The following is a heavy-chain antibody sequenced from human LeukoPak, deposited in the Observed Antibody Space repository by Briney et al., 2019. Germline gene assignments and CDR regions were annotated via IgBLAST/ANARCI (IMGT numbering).Heavy chain of an antibody. CDR3: ARTLYSSGWYDY. CDR2: ISGSGGNT. CDR1: GFTFSSSA. Sequence: PGGSLRLSCAASGFTFSSSAMSWVRQAPGKGLEWVSAISGSGGNTYYADSVKGRFTISRDNSMNTLYLQMNSLRAEDTAVYYCARTLYSSGWYDYWGQGTLVTVSS. J-gene: IGHJ4*02. V-gene: IGHV3-23*01. D-gene: IGHD6-19*01.